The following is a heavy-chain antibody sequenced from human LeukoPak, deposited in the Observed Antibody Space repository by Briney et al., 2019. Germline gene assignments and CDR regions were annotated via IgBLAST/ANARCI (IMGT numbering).Heavy chain of an antibody. D-gene: IGHD2-2*01. CDR1: GFTFSSYA. CDR2: ISSNGGST. CDR3: ARGGLYQLLPYYFDY. J-gene: IGHJ4*02. V-gene: IGHV3-64*01. Sequence: PGGSLRLSCAASGFTFSSYAMHWVRQAPGKGLEYVSAISSNGGSTYYANSVKGRFTISRDNSKNTLYLQMGSLRAEDMAEYYCARGGLYQLLPYYFDYWGQGTLVTVSS.